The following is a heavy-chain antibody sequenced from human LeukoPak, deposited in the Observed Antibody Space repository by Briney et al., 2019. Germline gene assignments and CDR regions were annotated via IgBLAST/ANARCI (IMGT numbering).Heavy chain of an antibody. CDR1: GYSFTNYW. D-gene: IGHD2-15*01. CDR2: IYPGDSDT. CDR3: ARRYCSGGSCYVDY. V-gene: IGHV5-51*01. Sequence: GESLKISCKGSGYSFTNYWIGWVRQTPGKGLEWMGIIYPGDSDTRYSPSFQGQVTISADKSISTAYLQWSGLKASDTAMYYCARRYCSGGSCYVDYWGQGTLVTVSS. J-gene: IGHJ4*02.